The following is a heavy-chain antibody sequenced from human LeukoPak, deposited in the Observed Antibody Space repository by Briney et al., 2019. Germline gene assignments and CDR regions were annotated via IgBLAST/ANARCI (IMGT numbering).Heavy chain of an antibody. Sequence: GGSLRPSCAAAGFDLNTYEMTSVRQAPGKRMEWIADIAEPRDTKNYADSVKGRFTISRDNAGTSLYLQMNSLRVEDTVIYYCARGAPHAELWCQGTMVT. J-gene: IGHJ4*02. D-gene: IGHD1-7*01. V-gene: IGHV3-48*03. CDR3: ARGAPHAEL. CDR1: GFDLNTYE. CDR2: IAEPRDTK.